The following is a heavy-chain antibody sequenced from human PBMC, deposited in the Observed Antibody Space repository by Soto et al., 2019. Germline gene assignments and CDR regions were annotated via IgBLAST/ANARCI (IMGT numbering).Heavy chain of an antibody. V-gene: IGHV5-51*01. CDR3: ANPPLGYCSGGSCPNYGMDV. D-gene: IGHD2-15*01. CDR2: IYPGDSDT. CDR1: GYNFTNYW. Sequence: GESLKISCKGSGYNFTNYWIGWVRQMPGKGLESMGIIYPGDSDTRYSPSFQGQVTISRDNSKNTLYLQMNSLRAEDTAVYYCANPPLGYCSGGSCPNYGMDVWGQGTTVTVSS. J-gene: IGHJ6*02.